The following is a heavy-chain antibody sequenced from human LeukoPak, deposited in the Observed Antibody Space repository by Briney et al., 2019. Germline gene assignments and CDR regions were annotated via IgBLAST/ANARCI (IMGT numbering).Heavy chain of an antibody. J-gene: IGHJ5*02. D-gene: IGHD1-7*01. CDR2: FDRDDGTT. CDR3: ATVGRNYLGFDP. Sequence: ASVKVSCKVSGYSLNKLSMHWVREAPGKGLEWVAGFDRDDGTTMYAQRFQGRVIMTEDTSADTAYMELSSLRSDDTAVYYCATVGRNYLGFDPWGQGTLVTVSS. CDR1: GYSLNKLS. V-gene: IGHV1-24*01.